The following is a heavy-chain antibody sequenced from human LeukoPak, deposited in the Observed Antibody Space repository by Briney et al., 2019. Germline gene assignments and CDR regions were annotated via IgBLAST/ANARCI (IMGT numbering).Heavy chain of an antibody. CDR2: IKQYGSEK. V-gene: IGHV3-7*01. D-gene: IGHD1-26*01. Sequence: GGSLRLSCAASGSTFSSYWMGWVRQAPGMGLEWVATIKQYGSEKYYLDSVKGRFTISRDNAKNSLFLQMNSLRAEDTAVYYCAGARGWEFSSWGQGTLVTVSS. J-gene: IGHJ5*02. CDR3: AGARGWEFSS. CDR1: GSTFSSYW.